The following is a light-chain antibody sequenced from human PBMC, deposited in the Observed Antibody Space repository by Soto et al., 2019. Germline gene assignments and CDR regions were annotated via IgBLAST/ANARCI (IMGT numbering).Light chain of an antibody. J-gene: IGLJ2*01. V-gene: IGLV1-47*02. CDR1: TSNVGSNL. Sequence: QSVLAQPRSASGTPGQRVTISCSGSTSNVGSNLASWYQQLPGSAPKLLIYNDYERPSGVPDRFSGSKSGTSASLGISGLRSEDEADYFCAVWDDSLSGVVFGGGTKLTVL. CDR2: NDY. CDR3: AVWDDSLSGVV.